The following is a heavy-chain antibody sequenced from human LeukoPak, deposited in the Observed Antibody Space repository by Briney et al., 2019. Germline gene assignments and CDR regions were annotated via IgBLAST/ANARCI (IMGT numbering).Heavy chain of an antibody. CDR1: GGSISSRTYY. V-gene: IGHV4-39*01. Sequence: ASETLSLTCTVSGGSISSRTYYWGWIRQPPGKGLEWIGSIYYSCSTYYNPSLKSRVTISVDTSKNRFSLKLSSVTAADTAVYYCASGSYYNWFDPWGQGTLVTVSS. CDR2: IYYSCST. CDR3: ASGSYYNWFDP. J-gene: IGHJ5*02. D-gene: IGHD1-26*01.